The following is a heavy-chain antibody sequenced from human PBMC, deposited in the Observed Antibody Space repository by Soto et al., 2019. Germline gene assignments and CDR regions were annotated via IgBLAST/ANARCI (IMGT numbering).Heavy chain of an antibody. CDR1: GGSISAHTHY. CDR3: ARRKVVITIVSNYFYISMDL. D-gene: IGHD2-15*01. CDR2: IYYSGTT. J-gene: IGHJ6*02. Sequence: SETLSLTCTVSGGSISAHTHYWSWIRQSPGGGLEWIASIYYSGTTYYNPSLQNRLTISADRSKNQVSLLLTSVTAADTAVYYCARRKVVITIVSNYFYISMDLCGPGTTVTVSS. V-gene: IGHV4-39*01.